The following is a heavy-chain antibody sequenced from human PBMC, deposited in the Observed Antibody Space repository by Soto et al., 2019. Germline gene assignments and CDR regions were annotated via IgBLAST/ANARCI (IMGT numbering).Heavy chain of an antibody. CDR3: ARGRWFDP. J-gene: IGHJ5*02. CDR1: GDSISSDY. V-gene: IGHV4-59*01. CDR2: IYYTGSI. Sequence: QVRLQESGPGLVKPSETLSLTCSVSGDSISSDYWSWIRQPPGKGLEWIGYIYYTGSINYNPSLKSRVTMSVDTSKKQFSLNVSSVTAADTAVYYCARGRWFDPWVQGTLVTVSS.